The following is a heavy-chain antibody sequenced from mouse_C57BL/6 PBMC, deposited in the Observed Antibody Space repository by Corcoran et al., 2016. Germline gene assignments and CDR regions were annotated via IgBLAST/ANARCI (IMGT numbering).Heavy chain of an antibody. D-gene: IGHD4-1*01. CDR3: ARVRWDLYAMDY. CDR1: GYTFTDYY. Sequence: EVQLQQSGPELVKPGASVKISCKASGYTFTDYYMNWVKQSHGKSLEWIGDINPNNGGTSYNQKFKGKATLTVDKSSSTAYMELRSLTSEDSAVYYCARVRWDLYAMDYWGQGTSVTVSS. V-gene: IGHV1-26*01. J-gene: IGHJ4*01. CDR2: INPNNGGT.